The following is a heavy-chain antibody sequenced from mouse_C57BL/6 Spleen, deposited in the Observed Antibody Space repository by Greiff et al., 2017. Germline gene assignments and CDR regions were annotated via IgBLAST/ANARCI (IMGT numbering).Heavy chain of an antibody. V-gene: IGHV1-80*01. CDR2: IYPGDGDT. Sequence: VKLMESGAELVKPGASVKISCKASGYAFSSYWMNWVKQRPGKGLEWIGQIYPGDGDTNYNGKFKGKATLTADKSSSTAYMQLSSLTSEDSAVYFCARRGYGSSYDFDYWGQGTTLTVSS. D-gene: IGHD1-1*01. CDR1: GYAFSSYW. J-gene: IGHJ2*01. CDR3: ARRGYGSSYDFDY.